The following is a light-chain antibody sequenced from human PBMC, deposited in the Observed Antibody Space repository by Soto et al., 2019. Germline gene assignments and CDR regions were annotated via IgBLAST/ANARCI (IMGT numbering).Light chain of an antibody. CDR3: QQYNSFPYP. CDR2: DAS. CDR1: QSVSSW. Sequence: DIQMTQSPSSLSASLGDRVTITCRASQSVSSWLAWYQQKPGRVPKLLIYDASTLESGVPSTFGGSGSGTELTLTINSLQPEDFATYFCQQYNSFPYPFGQGTKV. V-gene: IGKV1-5*01. J-gene: IGKJ2*01.